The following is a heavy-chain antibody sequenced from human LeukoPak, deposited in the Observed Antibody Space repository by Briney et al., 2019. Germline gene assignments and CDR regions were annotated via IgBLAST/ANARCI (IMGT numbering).Heavy chain of an antibody. J-gene: IGHJ4*02. D-gene: IGHD7-27*01. CDR3: AKDGGLWVSAHWGDS. Sequence: GGSLRLSCAAFGFTFSSYTMSWVRQAPGKGLEWVSTITTSDGNTYYADSVKGRFTVSRDNSKSTLFLQMNSLRAEDTAVYYCAKDGGLWVSAHWGDSWGRGTLVTVSS. CDR1: GFTFSSYT. CDR2: ITTSDGNT. V-gene: IGHV3-23*01.